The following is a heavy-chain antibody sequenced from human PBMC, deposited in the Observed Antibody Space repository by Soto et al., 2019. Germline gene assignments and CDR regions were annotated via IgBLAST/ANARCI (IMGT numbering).Heavy chain of an antibody. V-gene: IGHV4-39*01. CDR3: ASTLGIYDSRSFDY. CDR2: IYYSGST. CDR1: GGSISSSSYY. D-gene: IGHD3-22*01. Sequence: PSETLSLTCTVSGGSISSSSYYWGWIRQPPGKGLEWIGSIYYSGSTYYNPSLKSRVTISVDTSKNQFSLKLSSVTAADTAVYYCASTLGIYDSRSFDYWGQGTLVTVSS. J-gene: IGHJ4*02.